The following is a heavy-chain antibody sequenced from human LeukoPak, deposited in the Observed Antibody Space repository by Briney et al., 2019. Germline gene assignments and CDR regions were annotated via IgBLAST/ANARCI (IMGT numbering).Heavy chain of an antibody. CDR2: IKQSGSEK. Sequence: GGSPRLSCAASRFIFSSHWMTWVRQAPGKGVEWVASIKQSGSEKYYADSVKGRFTVSRDNAKDSLTLQMNSLSAGDTAVYYCTRGPNYGDRVDFLVSWGQGTKVTVSS. D-gene: IGHD4-17*01. J-gene: IGHJ4*02. CDR1: RFIFSSHW. CDR3: TRGPNYGDRVDFLVS. V-gene: IGHV3-7*01.